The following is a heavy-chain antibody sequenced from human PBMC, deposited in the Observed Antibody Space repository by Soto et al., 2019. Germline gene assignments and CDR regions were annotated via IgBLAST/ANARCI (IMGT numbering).Heavy chain of an antibody. CDR2: IFPADSET. CDR3: ARQGFQY. V-gene: IGHV5-51*01. J-gene: IGHJ1*01. CDR1: GYSFSTYW. Sequence: GESLKISCKGSGYSFSTYWIGWVRQMPGKGLEWMGIIFPADSETIYSPSFQGQVTISADKSIATAYLQWTRLKTSDSAMYYCARQGFQYWGQGTPVTVSS.